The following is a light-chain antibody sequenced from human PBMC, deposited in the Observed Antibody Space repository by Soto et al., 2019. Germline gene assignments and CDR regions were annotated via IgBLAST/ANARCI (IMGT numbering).Light chain of an antibody. CDR3: QQRYNWPPIT. Sequence: PGAIATLSCRASQSVTIHLAWYQQRPGQAPRLLIYDASNRATVIPARFSGSGSGTDFTLTISSLEPEDFAVYYCQQRYNWPPITVGQGTRLEIK. CDR2: DAS. V-gene: IGKV3-11*01. J-gene: IGKJ5*01. CDR1: QSVTIH.